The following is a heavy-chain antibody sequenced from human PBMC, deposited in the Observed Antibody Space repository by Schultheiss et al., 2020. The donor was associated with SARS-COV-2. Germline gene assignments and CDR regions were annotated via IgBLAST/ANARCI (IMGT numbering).Heavy chain of an antibody. V-gene: IGHV1-46*01. J-gene: IGHJ3*02. CDR3: AKWPWEFYAFDI. D-gene: IGHD1-26*01. CDR1: GYTFSNYY. Sequence: ASVKVSCKASGYTFSNYYMNWVRQAPGQGLEWMAIINPSGGSTNYAQKFQGRVTVTRDTSTSTVYMDLSSLRSEDTAVYYCAKWPWEFYAFDIWGQGTMVTVSS. CDR2: INPSGGST.